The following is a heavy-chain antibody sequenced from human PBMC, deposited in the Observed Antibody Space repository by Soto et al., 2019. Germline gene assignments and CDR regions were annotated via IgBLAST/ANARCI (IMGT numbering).Heavy chain of an antibody. D-gene: IGHD3-9*01. CDR1: GYTFTSYD. V-gene: IGHV1-8*01. J-gene: IGHJ5*02. CDR2: MNPNSGNT. CDR3: ARGHNYDILTEPFDP. Sequence: SAKASCKASGYTFTSYDINWVRQATGQGLEWMGWMNPNSGNTGYAQKFQGRVTMTRNTSISTAYMELSSLRSEDTAVYYCARGHNYDILTEPFDPWGQGTLVTVSS.